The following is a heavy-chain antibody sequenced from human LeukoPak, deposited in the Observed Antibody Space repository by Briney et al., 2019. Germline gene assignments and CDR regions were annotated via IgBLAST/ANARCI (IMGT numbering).Heavy chain of an antibody. V-gene: IGHV3-33*01. J-gene: IGHJ4*02. CDR2: IWYDGSNK. CDR1: GFTFSSYG. D-gene: IGHD5-18*01. CDR3: ARYLDTAMALIDY. Sequence: PGGSLRLSCAASGFTFSSYGMHWVRQAPGKGLEWVAVIWYDGSNKYYADSVKGRFTISRDNSKNTLYLQMNSLRAEDTPVYYCARYLDTAMALIDYWGQGTLVTVSS.